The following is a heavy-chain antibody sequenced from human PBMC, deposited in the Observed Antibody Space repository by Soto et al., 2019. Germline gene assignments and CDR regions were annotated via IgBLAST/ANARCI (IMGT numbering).Heavy chain of an antibody. J-gene: IGHJ6*02. CDR2: IVVGSGNT. CDR1: GFTFTSSA. V-gene: IGHV1-58*01. CDR3: AADIWGSSGALDYYYYGMDV. D-gene: IGHD6-6*01. Sequence: SVKVSCKASGFTFTSSAVQRVRQARGQRLEWIGWIVVGSGNTNYAQKFQERVTITRDMSTSTAYMELSSLRSEDTAVYYCAADIWGSSGALDYYYYGMDVWGQGTTVTVSS.